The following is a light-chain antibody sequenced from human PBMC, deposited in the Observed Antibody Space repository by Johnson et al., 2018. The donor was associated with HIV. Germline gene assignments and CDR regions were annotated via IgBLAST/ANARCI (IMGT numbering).Light chain of an antibody. CDR2: DNN. Sequence: QPVLTQPPSVSAAPGQKVTISCSGSSSNIGNNYVSWYQHLPGAAPKLLIYDNNKRPSGIPDRFSGSKSGTSATLGITGLQTGDEADYYCGTWDSRLSAGQVFGTGTKVTVL. J-gene: IGLJ1*01. V-gene: IGLV1-51*01. CDR1: SSNIGNNY. CDR3: GTWDSRLSAGQV.